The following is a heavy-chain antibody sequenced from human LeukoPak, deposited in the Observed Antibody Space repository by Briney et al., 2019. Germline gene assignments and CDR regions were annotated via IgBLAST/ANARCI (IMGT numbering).Heavy chain of an antibody. D-gene: IGHD1-26*01. Sequence: GGSLRLSCAASGFTFSNAWMSWVRQAPGKGLEWVGRIKSKTDGGTTDYAAPVKGRFTISRDDSKNTLYLQMNSLKTEDIAVYYCTTVPRGVGGSYYVDYWGQGTLVTVSS. V-gene: IGHV3-15*01. CDR1: GFTFSNAW. CDR2: IKSKTDGGTT. CDR3: TTVPRGVGGSYYVDY. J-gene: IGHJ4*02.